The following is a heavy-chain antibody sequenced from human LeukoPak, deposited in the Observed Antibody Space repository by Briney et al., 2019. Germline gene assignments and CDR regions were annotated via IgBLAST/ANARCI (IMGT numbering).Heavy chain of an antibody. V-gene: IGHV4-39*01. CDR1: GGSISSSSYY. CDR2: IYYSGST. CDR3: ARTVLRFLEWLGPDYYYYYMDV. J-gene: IGHJ6*03. D-gene: IGHD3-3*01. Sequence: SETLSLTCTVSGGSISSSSYYWGWIRQPPGKGLEWIGSIYYSGSTYYNPSLKSRVTISVDTSKNQFSLKLSSVTAADTAVYYCARTVLRFLEWLGPDYYYYYMDVWGKGTTVTVSS.